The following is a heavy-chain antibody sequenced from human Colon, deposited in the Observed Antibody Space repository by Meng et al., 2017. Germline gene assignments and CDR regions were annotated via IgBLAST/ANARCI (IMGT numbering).Heavy chain of an antibody. V-gene: IGHV4-34*01. CDR3: ARGVDWAKSGNF. Sequence: QVPLPQWGAGPFEPSETLSRTCAANGWCFSNSYLAWIRQPPGKGLEWIGEIHPSGSSYYSPSLQSRVTTTLDTSKNQFSLTLSSLTAADTAVYYCARGVDWAKSGNFWGQGTLVTVSS. D-gene: IGHD3-9*01. CDR2: IHPSGSS. J-gene: IGHJ4*02. CDR1: GWCFSNSY.